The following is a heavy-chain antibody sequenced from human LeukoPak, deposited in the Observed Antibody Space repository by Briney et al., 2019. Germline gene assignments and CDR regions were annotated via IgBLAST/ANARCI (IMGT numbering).Heavy chain of an antibody. CDR1: GGSISSSSYY. Sequence: SETLSLTCTVSGGSISSSSYYWGWIRQSPGKGLEWIGDINHSGTTKYSPSLKSRVTLLIDTSKNHFSLKVNSVTAADTAVYYCARLPLGAFGEVLNFDLWGQGTVVTVSS. J-gene: IGHJ4*02. V-gene: IGHV4-39*02. D-gene: IGHD3-10*01. CDR3: ARLPLGAFGEVLNFDL. CDR2: INHSGTT.